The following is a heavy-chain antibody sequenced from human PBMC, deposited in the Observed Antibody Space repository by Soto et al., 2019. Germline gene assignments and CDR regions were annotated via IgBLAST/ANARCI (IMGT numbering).Heavy chain of an antibody. CDR3: AKDSSLGYYDSSGYPY. J-gene: IGHJ4*02. Sequence: GGSLRLSCAASGFTFSSYAMIWVRQAPGKGLEWVSAISGSGGSTFYADSVKGRFTISRDNSKNTLYLQMNSLRAEDTAVYYCAKDSSLGYYDSSGYPYWGQGTLVTVSS. D-gene: IGHD3-22*01. CDR1: GFTFSSYA. CDR2: ISGSGGST. V-gene: IGHV3-23*01.